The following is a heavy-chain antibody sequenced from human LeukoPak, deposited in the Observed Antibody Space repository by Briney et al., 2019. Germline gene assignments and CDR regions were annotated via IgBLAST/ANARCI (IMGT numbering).Heavy chain of an antibody. J-gene: IGHJ4*02. D-gene: IGHD6-19*01. V-gene: IGHV1-8*01. CDR2: MNPNSGNT. Sequence: ASVKVSCKASGYTFTSYDIHWVRQATGQGLEWMGWMNPNSGNTGYAQKFQGRVTMTRNTSISTAYMELSSLRSGDTAVYYCARVKGSSGWGYFDYWGQGTLVTVSS. CDR1: GYTFTSYD. CDR3: ARVKGSSGWGYFDY.